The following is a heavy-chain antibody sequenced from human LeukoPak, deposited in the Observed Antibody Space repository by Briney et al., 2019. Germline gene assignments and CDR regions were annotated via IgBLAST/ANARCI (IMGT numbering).Heavy chain of an antibody. D-gene: IGHD2/OR15-2a*01. CDR1: GGSISSYY. CDR3: AGHHPRNTVDF. V-gene: IGHV4-59*08. CDR2: ISDIGSI. Sequence: SETLSLTCTVSGGSISSYYWSWIRQPSGKGLEWIAYISDIGSINYNPSLKSRVTISLDTSKNQYSLKLSSVTAADTAVYYCAGHHPRNTVDFWGQGTLVTVSS. J-gene: IGHJ4*02.